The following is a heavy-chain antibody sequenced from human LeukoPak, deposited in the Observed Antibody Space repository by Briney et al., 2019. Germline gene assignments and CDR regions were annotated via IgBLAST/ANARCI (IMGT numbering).Heavy chain of an antibody. CDR1: GGSISSGSYY. CDR3: ARDISRYYYDSSGWFDY. CDR2: LYTSGST. D-gene: IGHD3-22*01. J-gene: IGHJ4*02. V-gene: IGHV4-61*02. Sequence: SETLSLTCTVSGGSISSGSYYWSWIRQPAGKGLEWIGRLYTSGSTNYNPSLKSRVTISVDTSKNQFSLKLSSVTAADTAVYYCARDISRYYYDSSGWFDYWGQGTLVTVSS.